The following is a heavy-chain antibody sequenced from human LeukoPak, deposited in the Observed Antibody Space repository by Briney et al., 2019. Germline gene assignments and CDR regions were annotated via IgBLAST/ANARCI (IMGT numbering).Heavy chain of an antibody. Sequence: GGSLRLSCAASGFPFSVYWMTWVRQAPGKGLEWVADISHDGTEFYADSVKGRFTISRDNAETSLDLQMNSLRADDTAVYYCARDKTTANVFDVWGQGAMVTVSS. CDR1: GFPFSVYW. CDR3: ARDKTTANVFDV. V-gene: IGHV3-7*01. J-gene: IGHJ3*01. D-gene: IGHD1-14*01. CDR2: ISHDGTE.